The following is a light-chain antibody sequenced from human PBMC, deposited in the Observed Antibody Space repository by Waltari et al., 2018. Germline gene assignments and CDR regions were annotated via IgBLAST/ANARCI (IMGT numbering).Light chain of an antibody. V-gene: IGKV1-8*01. CDR1: QGISSY. CDR2: AAS. J-gene: IGKJ4*01. Sequence: AIRITQSPSPLSASTGDRVTLTCRASQGISSYLAWYQQKPGKAPKLLIYAASTLQSGVPSRFSGSGSGTDFTLTISCLQSEDFATYYCQQYYSYPRVTFGGGTKVEIK. CDR3: QQYYSYPRVT.